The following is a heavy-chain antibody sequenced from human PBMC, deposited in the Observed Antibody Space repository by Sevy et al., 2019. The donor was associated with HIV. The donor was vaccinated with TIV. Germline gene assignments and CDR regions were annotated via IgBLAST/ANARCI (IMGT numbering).Heavy chain of an antibody. Sequence: GGSLRLSCAASGFTFSSYGMHWVRQAPGKGLEWVAVIWYDGSNKYYADSVKGRFTISRDNSKNRLYLQMNSLRAEETAVYYCARGRYCSSTSCFRGYYYYGMDVGGQGTTVTVSS. CDR2: IWYDGSNK. J-gene: IGHJ6*02. CDR3: ARGRYCSSTSCFRGYYYYGMDV. D-gene: IGHD2-2*01. CDR1: GFTFSSYG. V-gene: IGHV3-33*01.